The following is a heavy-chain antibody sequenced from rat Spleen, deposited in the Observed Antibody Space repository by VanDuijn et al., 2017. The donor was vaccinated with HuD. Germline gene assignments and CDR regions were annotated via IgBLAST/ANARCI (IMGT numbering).Heavy chain of an antibody. CDR1: GFTFSDYY. D-gene: IGHD1-11*01. J-gene: IGHJ4*01. V-gene: IGHV5-22*01. CDR3: ARLTELGGGEDVMDA. CDR2: ISYEGSST. Sequence: EVQLVESGGGLVQPGRSLKLSCAASGFTFSDYYMAWVRQAPKKGLEWVASISYEGSSTYYGDSVKGRFTISRDNAKSTLYLQMNSLRSEDTATYYCARLTELGGGEDVMDAWGQGASVTVSS.